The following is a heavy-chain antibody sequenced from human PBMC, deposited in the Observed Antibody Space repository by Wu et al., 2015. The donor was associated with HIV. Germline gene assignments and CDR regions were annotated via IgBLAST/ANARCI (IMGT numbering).Heavy chain of an antibody. Sequence: QVQLVQSGAEVKKPGASVKVSCKASGYTFTGYYMHWVRQAPGQGLEWMGWINPNSGGTNYAQKFQGRVTMTRDTSISTAYMDLSRLRSDDTAVYFCATPRSPGFSSAWPTYFDYWGQGTLVTVSS. CDR1: GYTFTGYY. CDR3: ATPRSPGFSSAWPTYFDY. CDR2: INPNSGGT. J-gene: IGHJ4*02. D-gene: IGHD6-19*01. V-gene: IGHV1-2*02.